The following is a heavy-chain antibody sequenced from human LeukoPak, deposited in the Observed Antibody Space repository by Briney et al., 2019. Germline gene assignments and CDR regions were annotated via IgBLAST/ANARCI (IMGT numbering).Heavy chain of an antibody. Sequence: ASVKVSCKASGYTFTSYDINWVRQATGQGLEWMGWMNPNSGNTGYAQKFQGRVTMTRNTSISTAYMELSSLRSEDTAVYYCARDISGYAALDYWGQGTLVTVSS. D-gene: IGHD5-12*01. V-gene: IGHV1-8*01. CDR2: MNPNSGNT. CDR1: GYTFTSYD. CDR3: ARDISGYAALDY. J-gene: IGHJ4*02.